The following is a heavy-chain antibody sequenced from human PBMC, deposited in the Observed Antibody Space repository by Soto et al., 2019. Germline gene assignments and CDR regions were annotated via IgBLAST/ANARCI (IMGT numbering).Heavy chain of an antibody. CDR1: GGSISSYY. V-gene: IGHV4-59*01. CDR3: ARSDGRY. Sequence: SETLSLTCTVSGGSISSYYWSWLRQSTGKGLEWIGYIYYSGSTNYNPSLKSRVTISVDTSKNQFSLKLSSVTAADTAVYYCARSDGRYWGQGTLVTVS. J-gene: IGHJ4*02. CDR2: IYYSGST.